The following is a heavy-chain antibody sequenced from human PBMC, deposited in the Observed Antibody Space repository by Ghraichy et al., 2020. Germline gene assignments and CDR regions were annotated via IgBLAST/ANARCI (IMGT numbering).Heavy chain of an antibody. V-gene: IGHV4-59*01. Sequence: SQTLSLTCTVSGGSISSYYWSWIRQPPGKGLEWIGYIYYSGSTNYNPSLKSRVTISVDTSKNQFSLKLSSVTAADTAVYYCARAGGQLEYYYHYGMDVWGQGTTVTVSS. CDR1: GGSISSYY. J-gene: IGHJ6*02. D-gene: IGHD2-2*01. CDR2: IYYSGST. CDR3: ARAGGQLEYYYHYGMDV.